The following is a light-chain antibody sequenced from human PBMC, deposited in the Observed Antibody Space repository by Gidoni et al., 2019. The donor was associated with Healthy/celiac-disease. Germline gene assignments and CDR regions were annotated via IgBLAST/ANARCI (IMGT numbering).Light chain of an antibody. CDR1: QSVSSN. V-gene: IGKV3-15*01. Sequence: EIVMTQSPATLSVSPGERATLSRRASQSVSSNLAWYQQKPGQAPRRLIYGAATRATGIPARFSGSGSGTEFTLTISSLQYEDFAVYYCQQYNNWPPYTFXQXTKLEIK. CDR2: GAA. J-gene: IGKJ2*01. CDR3: QQYNNWPPYT.